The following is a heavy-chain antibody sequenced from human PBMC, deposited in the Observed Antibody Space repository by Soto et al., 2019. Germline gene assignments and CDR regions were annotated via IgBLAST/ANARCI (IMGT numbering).Heavy chain of an antibody. V-gene: IGHV3-23*01. J-gene: IGHJ3*01. CDR1: GFTFSSHG. CDR2: LSRGGGTT. Sequence: EAQLLESGGDWAQPGGSLRLSCAASGFTFSSHGMSWVRQAPGKGLEWIAGLSRGGGTTYYADSVKGRFTISRDNSKNTLDLRMNSLKGEDTALYYWGKGGQYRTGGVDVWGQGTMVTVSS. D-gene: IGHD6-6*01. CDR3: GKGGQYRTGGVDV.